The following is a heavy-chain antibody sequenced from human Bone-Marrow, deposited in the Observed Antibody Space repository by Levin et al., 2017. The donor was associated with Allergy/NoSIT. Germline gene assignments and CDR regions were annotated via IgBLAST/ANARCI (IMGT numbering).Heavy chain of an antibody. CDR2: ISSSSSTI. V-gene: IGHV3-48*02. D-gene: IGHD2-15*01. CDR3: ARCGRGECSGGSCYFPGGYFDY. CDR1: GFTFSSYS. Sequence: GGSLRLSCAASGFTFSSYSMNWVRQAPGKGLEWVSYISSSSSTIYYADSVKGRFTISRDNAKNSLYLQMNSLRDEDAAVYYCARCGRGECSGGSCYFPGGYFDYWGQGTLVTVSS. J-gene: IGHJ4*02.